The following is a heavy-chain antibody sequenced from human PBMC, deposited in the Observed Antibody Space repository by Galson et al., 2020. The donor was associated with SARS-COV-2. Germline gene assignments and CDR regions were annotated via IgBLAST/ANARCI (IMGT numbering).Heavy chain of an antibody. V-gene: IGHV3-30*02. Sequence: GGSLRLSCAASGFTFSSYGMHWVRQAPGKGLEWVAFIRYDGSNKYYADSVKGRFTISRDNSKNTLYLQMNSLRAEDTAVYYCAKDSGRGVRFLEWLPGDYWGQGTLVTVSS. CDR3: AKDSGRGVRFLEWLPGDY. CDR2: IRYDGSNK. D-gene: IGHD3-3*01. CDR1: GFTFSSYG. J-gene: IGHJ4*02.